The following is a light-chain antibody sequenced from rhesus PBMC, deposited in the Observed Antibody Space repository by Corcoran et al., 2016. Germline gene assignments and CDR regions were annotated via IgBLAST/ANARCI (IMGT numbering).Light chain of an antibody. CDR1: QSISNY. CDR2: RAS. Sequence: DIQMTQSPSSLSASIGDTVTITCRASQSISNYLAWYQQLPGKAPKLLILRASTLQSGVPSRFTGSVSGSEFTLTISGLQYEDFETYYCQQYSGSPLYGFGQETKVDI. V-gene: IGKV1-22*01. CDR3: QQYSGSPLYG. J-gene: IGKJ2*01.